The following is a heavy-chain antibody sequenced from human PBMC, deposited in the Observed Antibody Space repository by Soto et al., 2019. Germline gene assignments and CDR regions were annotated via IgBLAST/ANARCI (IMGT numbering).Heavy chain of an antibody. D-gene: IGHD6-6*01. V-gene: IGHV3-64*01. CDR2: ISSNGVGT. J-gene: IGHJ6*03. CDR1: GFTLSGYA. Sequence: GGCLRLSCSASGFTLSGYAMDWVRQAPGKGLEYVSGISSNGVGTYYANSVQGRFTISRDNSKKTVYLQMGSLKPEDMDVYYCARRARPDFYYMDVWGKGTTVTVSS. CDR3: ARRARPDFYYMDV.